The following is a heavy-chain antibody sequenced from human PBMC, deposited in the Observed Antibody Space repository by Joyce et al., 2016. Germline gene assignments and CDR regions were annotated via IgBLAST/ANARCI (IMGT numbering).Heavy chain of an antibody. D-gene: IGHD3-10*01. CDR1: GGSFSGYY. CDR3: AGTLLWFGGLSY. V-gene: IGHV4-34*01. Sequence: QVQLQQWGAGLLKPSETLSLTCAVYGGSFSGYYWSWIRQPPGKGLEWIGEINHRGSTNYSPSLKSRVTISVDTSKNQFALKLSSVTAADTAVYYCAGTLLWFGGLSYWGQGTLVTVSS. CDR2: INHRGST. J-gene: IGHJ4*02.